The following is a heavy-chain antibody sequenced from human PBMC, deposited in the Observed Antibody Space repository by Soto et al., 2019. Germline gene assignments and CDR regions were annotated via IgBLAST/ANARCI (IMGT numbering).Heavy chain of an antibody. CDR3: TTDWYGSGSWPFDY. CDR1: GFTFSNAW. J-gene: IGHJ4*02. V-gene: IGHV3-15*01. CDR2: IKSKTDGGTT. D-gene: IGHD3-10*01. Sequence: PGGSLRLSCAASGFTFSNAWMSWVRQAPGKGLEWVGRIKSKTDGGTTDYAAPVKGRFTISRDDSKNTLYLQMNSLKTEDTAVYYCTTDWYGSGSWPFDYWGQGTLVTVSS.